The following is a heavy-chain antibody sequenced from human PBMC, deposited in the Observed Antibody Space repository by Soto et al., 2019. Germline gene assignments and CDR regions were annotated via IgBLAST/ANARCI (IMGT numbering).Heavy chain of an antibody. CDR1: GGSISSGDYY. Sequence: SETLSLTCTVSGGSISSGDYYWSGLRQPPGKGLEWIGYTYYSGSTYYNPSLKSRVTISVDTSKNQFSLKLSSVTAADTAVYYCAREATIAARLDSWGQGTLVTVSS. CDR3: AREATIAARLDS. J-gene: IGHJ4*02. D-gene: IGHD6-6*01. V-gene: IGHV4-30-4*01. CDR2: TYYSGST.